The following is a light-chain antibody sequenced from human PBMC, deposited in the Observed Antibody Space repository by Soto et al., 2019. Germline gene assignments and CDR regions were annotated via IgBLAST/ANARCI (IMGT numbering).Light chain of an antibody. CDR2: EVS. V-gene: IGLV2-14*01. CDR1: SSDVGGYKY. CDR3: CSYTGGTTLV. Sequence: QSALTQPASVSGSPGQSITISCTGSSSDVGGYKYVSWYQQHPGKAPKLMIFEVSNRPSGVSNRFSGSKSGNTASLTISRLQAEDEGDYYCCSYTGGTTLVCGGGTKVTGL. J-gene: IGLJ2*01.